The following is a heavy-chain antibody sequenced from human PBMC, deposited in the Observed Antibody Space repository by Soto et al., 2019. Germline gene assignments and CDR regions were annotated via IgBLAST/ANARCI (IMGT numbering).Heavy chain of an antibody. CDR1: GFTFSSYG. D-gene: IGHD1-26*01. CDR3: AKGPHAYSGSYYNFDY. V-gene: IGHV3-30*18. J-gene: IGHJ4*02. CDR2: ISYDGSNK. Sequence: SLRLSCAASGFTFSSYGMHWVRQAPGKGLEWVAVISYDGSNKYYADSVKGRFTISRDNSKNTLYLQMNSLRAEDTAVYYCAKGPHAYSGSYYNFDYWGQGTLVTVSS.